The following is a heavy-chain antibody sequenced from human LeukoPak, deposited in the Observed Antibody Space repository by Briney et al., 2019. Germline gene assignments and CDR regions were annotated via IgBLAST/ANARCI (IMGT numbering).Heavy chain of an antibody. Sequence: GGSLRLSCAASGLTFSSYAMHWVRQAPGKGLEYVSAISSNGGSTYYADSVKGRFTISRDNSKNTLYLQMSSLRAEDTAVYYCVKAGLLWFGELRSYFDYWGQGTLVTVSS. CDR1: GLTFSSYA. V-gene: IGHV3-64D*06. CDR3: VKAGLLWFGELRSYFDY. D-gene: IGHD3-10*01. J-gene: IGHJ4*02. CDR2: ISSNGGST.